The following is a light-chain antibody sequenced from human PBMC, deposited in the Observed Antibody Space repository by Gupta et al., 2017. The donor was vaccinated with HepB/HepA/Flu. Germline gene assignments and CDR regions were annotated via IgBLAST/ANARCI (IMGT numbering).Light chain of an antibody. Sequence: QSALTQPASVSGSPRQSITISCTGTSSDIGRWNVVSWYQQYPGKAPQLLIYEVTKRHSGVSNRFSGSKSGNTASLTISGLQAEDEADYYCCAYAYANTWLFGGGTKLTVL. CDR2: EVT. J-gene: IGLJ3*02. V-gene: IGLV2-23*02. CDR1: SSDIGRWNV. CDR3: CAYAYANTWL.